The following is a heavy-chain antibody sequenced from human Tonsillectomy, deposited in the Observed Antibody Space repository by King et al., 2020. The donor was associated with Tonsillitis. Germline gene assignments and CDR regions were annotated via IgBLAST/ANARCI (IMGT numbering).Heavy chain of an antibody. CDR3: ARGDLKYNWNYVY. CDR2: ISSSSSYI. Sequence: VQLVESGGGLVKPGGSLRLSCAASGFTFSSYSMNWVRQAPGKGLEWVSSISSSSSYICYADSVKGRFTISRDNAKNSLYLQMNSLRAEDTAVYYCARGDLKYNWNYVYWGQGTLVTVSS. V-gene: IGHV3-21*01. D-gene: IGHD1-7*01. J-gene: IGHJ4*02. CDR1: GFTFSSYS.